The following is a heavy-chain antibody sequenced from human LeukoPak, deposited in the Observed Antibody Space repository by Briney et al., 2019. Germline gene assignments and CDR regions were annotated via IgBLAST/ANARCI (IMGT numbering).Heavy chain of an antibody. V-gene: IGHV3-43*02. D-gene: IGHD5-18*01. CDR3: AKGTEGYTYGYYYYGMDV. J-gene: IGHJ6*02. CDR2: ISGDGGST. Sequence: PGGSLRPSCVATGLTPDIYAMRGGRQAPGKGLEWVSLISGDGGSTYSEDSMEGRLTIIRDNSDTSLYLQMHSLINADTALDYCAKGTEGYTYGYYYYGMDVWGQGTTVTVSS. CDR1: GLTPDIYA.